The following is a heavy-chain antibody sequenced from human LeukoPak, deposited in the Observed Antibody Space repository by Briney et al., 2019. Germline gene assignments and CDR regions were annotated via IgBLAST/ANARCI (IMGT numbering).Heavy chain of an antibody. CDR3: AKDREPGYDFWSTNWFDP. CDR1: GVTFSSYG. V-gene: IGHV3-30*18. D-gene: IGHD3-3*01. Sequence: GGSLRLSCAASGVTFSSYGMHWVRQAPGKGLEWVAVISYDGSNKYYADSVKGRFTISRDNSKNTLYLQMNSLRAEDTAVYYCAKDREPGYDFWSTNWFDPWGQGTLVTVSS. J-gene: IGHJ5*02. CDR2: ISYDGSNK.